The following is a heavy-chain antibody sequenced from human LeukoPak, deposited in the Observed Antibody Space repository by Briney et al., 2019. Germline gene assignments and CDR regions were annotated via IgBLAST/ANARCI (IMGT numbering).Heavy chain of an antibody. CDR1: GGSISSSSYY. V-gene: IGHV4-39*01. CDR2: IYYSGST. J-gene: IGHJ5*02. Sequence: SETLSLTCTVSGGSISSSSYYWGWIRQPPWKGLEWIGSIYYSGSTYYNPSLKSRVTISVDTSKNQFSLKLSSVTAADTAVYYCARSLLWLGEFPNWFDPWGQGTLVTVSS. CDR3: ARSLLWLGEFPNWFDP. D-gene: IGHD3-10*01.